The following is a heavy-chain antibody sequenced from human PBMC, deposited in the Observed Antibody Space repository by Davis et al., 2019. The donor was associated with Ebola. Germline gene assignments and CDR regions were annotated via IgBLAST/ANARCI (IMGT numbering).Heavy chain of an antibody. V-gene: IGHV3-33*01. Sequence: SLKISCAASGFTFSSYGLHCVRQTPGKGLEWVAVIGYDGSNKYYADSVKGRFTISRDNSKNTLYLQMNSLRPEDTAVYYCARDSDDYCFDYWGQGTLVTVSS. D-gene: IGHD2-21*02. J-gene: IGHJ4*02. CDR1: GFTFSSYG. CDR3: ARDSDDYCFDY. CDR2: IGYDGSNK.